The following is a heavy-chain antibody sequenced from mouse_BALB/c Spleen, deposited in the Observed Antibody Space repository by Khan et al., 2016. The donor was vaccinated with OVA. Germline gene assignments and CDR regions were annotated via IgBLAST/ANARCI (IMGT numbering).Heavy chain of an antibody. V-gene: IGHV1-63*01. CDR3: ARWGMDS. CDR1: GDAFINYW. Sequence: QVHVKQSGAELVRPGTSVNISCKASGDAFINYWLGWVKQRPGHGLEWIGDIYPGSGNTYYNEKLKGKVTLTADKSSSTADLQLINLTSEDSAVYFCARWGMDSWGQGTSVTVSS. J-gene: IGHJ4*01. CDR2: IYPGSGNT.